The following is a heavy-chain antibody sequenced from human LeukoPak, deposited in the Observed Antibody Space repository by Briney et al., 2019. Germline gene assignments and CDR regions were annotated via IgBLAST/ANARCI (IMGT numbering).Heavy chain of an antibody. CDR2: IYYSGST. D-gene: IGHD1-26*01. CDR3: ARSQSGSYFWNY. CDR1: GGPVSSSSYY. Sequence: SETLSLTCTVSGGPVSSSSYYWGWIRQPPGKGLEWIGSIYYSGSTYYNPSLKSRVTISVDTSKNQFSLKLSSVTAADTAVYYCARSQSGSYFWNYWGQGTLVTVSS. V-gene: IGHV4-39*07. J-gene: IGHJ4*02.